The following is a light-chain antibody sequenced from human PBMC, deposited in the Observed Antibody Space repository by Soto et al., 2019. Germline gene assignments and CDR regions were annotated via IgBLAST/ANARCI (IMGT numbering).Light chain of an antibody. J-gene: IGKJ4*01. CDR1: QGITNY. CDR3: QEYNSGPAVT. Sequence: DIQMTQSPSSLSASVGDRVTITCRASQGITNYLAWYQQKPGKVPTLLIYAASISQSGVPSRFRGSGSGTDFTLTISNLQPEDVASYYCQEYNSGPAVTFGGGTKVEI. CDR2: AAS. V-gene: IGKV1-27*01.